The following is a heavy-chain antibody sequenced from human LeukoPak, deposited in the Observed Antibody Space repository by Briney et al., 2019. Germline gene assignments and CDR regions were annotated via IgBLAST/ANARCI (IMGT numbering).Heavy chain of an antibody. CDR1: GFTVSSNY. Sequence: PGGSLRLSCAASGFTVSSNYMSWVRQAPGKGLEWVSVIYSGGSTYYADSVKGRFTIFRDNSKNTLYLQMNSLRAEDTAVYYCARDKDDAFDIWGQGTMVTVSS. J-gene: IGHJ3*02. CDR2: IYSGGST. V-gene: IGHV3-53*01. CDR3: ARDKDDAFDI.